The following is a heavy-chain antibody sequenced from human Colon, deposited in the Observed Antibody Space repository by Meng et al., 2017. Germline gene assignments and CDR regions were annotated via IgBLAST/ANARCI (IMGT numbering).Heavy chain of an antibody. Sequence: SCTASGFPFGDYAMSWVRQAPGQGLEWIGFLRSKPYGGATEYAASVKGRFSISRDDTKSIDYLQMNSLRAEDTAVYYCTRDGAVWGQGTLVTVSS. J-gene: IGHJ4*02. CDR3: TRDGAV. V-gene: IGHV3-49*04. D-gene: IGHD6-19*01. CDR2: LRSKPYGGAT. CDR1: GFPFGDYA.